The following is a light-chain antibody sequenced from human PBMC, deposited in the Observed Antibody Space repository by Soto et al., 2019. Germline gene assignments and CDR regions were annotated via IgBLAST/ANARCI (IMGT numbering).Light chain of an antibody. Sequence: EIVFTPSPATLSLSPGQRATLSCGASQYIDKNYLGWYQQKPGLAPRLLIYDVSTRATGIPDRFSGSGSGTEFTLTINSMQSEDFAVYYCQRYNNWPLTVGGGNKGDIK. V-gene: IGKV3D-20*01. CDR2: DVS. CDR1: QYIDKNY. CDR3: QRYNNWPLT. J-gene: IGKJ4*01.